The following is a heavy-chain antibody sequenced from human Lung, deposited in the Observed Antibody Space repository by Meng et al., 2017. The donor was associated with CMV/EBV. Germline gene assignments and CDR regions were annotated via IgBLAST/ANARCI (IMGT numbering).Heavy chain of an antibody. D-gene: IGHD3-9*01. J-gene: IGHJ4*02. V-gene: IGHV3-53*01. CDR3: VRAPSYDILTAYPMAFDY. CDR1: GFTVSRNY. CDR2: IYSSGSGRT. Sequence: SCAASGFTVSRNYMNWVRQTPGKGLEWVSVIYSSGSGRTKYADSVKGRFTISRDNSKNTVFLQMNSLRADDTAVYYCVRAPSYDILTAYPMAFDYWGQGXLVTVSS.